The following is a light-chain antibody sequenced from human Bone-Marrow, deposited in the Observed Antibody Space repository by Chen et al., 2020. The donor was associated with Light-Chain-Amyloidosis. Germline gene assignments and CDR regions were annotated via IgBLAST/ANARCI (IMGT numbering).Light chain of an antibody. Sequence: SYELPQPPSVSSSPGQKASLPCSGDALPTKYAYWYQQKPGQAPVLVIHRDTERPSGISERFSGSSSGTTATLTISGVQAEDEADYHCQSADSSGTYEVIFGGGTKLTVL. CDR3: QSADSSGTYEVI. CDR1: ALPTKY. J-gene: IGLJ2*01. V-gene: IGLV3-25*03. CDR2: RDT.